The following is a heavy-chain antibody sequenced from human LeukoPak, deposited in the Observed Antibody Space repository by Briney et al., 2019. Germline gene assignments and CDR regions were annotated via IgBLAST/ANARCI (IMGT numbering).Heavy chain of an antibody. V-gene: IGHV3-21*01. D-gene: IGHD4-17*01. CDR1: GFTFSSYS. J-gene: IGHJ4*02. CDR2: ISSSSSYT. Sequence: GGSLRLSCAASGFTFSSYSMNWVRQAPGKGLEWVSSISSSSSYTYYADSVKGRFTISRDNAKNSLYLQMNSLRDEDTAVYYCARDLYGDYDVCFDYWGQGTLVTVSS. CDR3: ARDLYGDYDVCFDY.